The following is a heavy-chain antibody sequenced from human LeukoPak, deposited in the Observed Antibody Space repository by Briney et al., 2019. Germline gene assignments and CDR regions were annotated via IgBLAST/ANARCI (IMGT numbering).Heavy chain of an antibody. V-gene: IGHV3-23*01. CDR2: ISGSGGST. CDR1: GFTFSSYA. CDR3: AKKRIQLWSYFDY. D-gene: IGHD5-18*01. Sequence: PGGSLRLSCAASGFTFSSYAMSWVRQAPGKGLEWVSAISGSGGSTYYADSVKGRFTISRDNSKNTLYLQMNSPRAEDTAVYYCAKKRIQLWSYFDYWGQGTLVTVSS. J-gene: IGHJ4*02.